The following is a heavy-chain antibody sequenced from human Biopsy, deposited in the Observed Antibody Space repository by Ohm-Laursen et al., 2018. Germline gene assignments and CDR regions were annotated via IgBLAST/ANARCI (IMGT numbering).Heavy chain of an antibody. CDR2: MHHSGPT. CDR3: TRKPNSLYYFDH. CDR1: SVSFSDYY. D-gene: IGHD1-14*01. Sequence: SQTLSLTWAVYSVSFSDYYWTWIRQVPGEGLEWIAYMHHSGPTYTYYNPSLKSRVAISVEVSKNQFSLKVSSVTAADTAVYFCTRKPNSLYYFDHWGQGTLVTVSS. V-gene: IGHV4-34*09. J-gene: IGHJ4*02.